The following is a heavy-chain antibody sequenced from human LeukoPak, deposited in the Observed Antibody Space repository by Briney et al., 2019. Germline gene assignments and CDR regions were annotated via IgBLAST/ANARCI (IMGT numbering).Heavy chain of an antibody. D-gene: IGHD3-3*01. Sequence: GGSLRLSCAASGFTFSDYYMSWIRQAPGKGLEWVPYISSSGSTIYYADSVKGRFTISRDNSKNTLYLQMNSLRAEDTAVYYCARDRGLLRFLEWLSPYGMDVWGQGTTVTVSS. CDR2: ISSSGSTI. CDR1: GFTFSDYY. CDR3: ARDRGLLRFLEWLSPYGMDV. V-gene: IGHV3-11*04. J-gene: IGHJ6*02.